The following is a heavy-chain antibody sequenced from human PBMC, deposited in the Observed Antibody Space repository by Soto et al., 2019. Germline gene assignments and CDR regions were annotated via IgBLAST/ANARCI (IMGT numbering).Heavy chain of an antibody. CDR3: ASTYYYGSGSPYYYYYGMEV. Sequence: SETLSLTCTVSGGSISSSSYYWGWIRQPPGKGLEWIGSIYYSGSTYYNPSLKSRVTISVDTSKNQFSLKLSSVTAADTAVYYCASTYYYGSGSPYYYYYGMEVWGQGTTVTVSS. CDR2: IYYSGST. V-gene: IGHV4-39*07. J-gene: IGHJ6*02. CDR1: GGSISSSSYY. D-gene: IGHD3-10*01.